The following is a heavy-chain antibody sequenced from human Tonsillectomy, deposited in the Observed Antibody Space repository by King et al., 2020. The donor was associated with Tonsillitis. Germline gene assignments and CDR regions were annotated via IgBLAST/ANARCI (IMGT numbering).Heavy chain of an antibody. CDR2: ISYDGSNK. CDR3: AXXRDEXIFDY. J-gene: IGHJ4*02. CDR1: GFTFSGYG. V-gene: IGHV3-33*05. Sequence: VQLVESGGGVVQPGRSLRLSCAASGFTFSGYGMHWVRQAPGKGLEWVAVISYDGSNKYYADSVKGRXTXSRDNSKNTRYLQMNSLRAEDTAVYYCAXXRDEXIFDYWGQGXLVTVSS.